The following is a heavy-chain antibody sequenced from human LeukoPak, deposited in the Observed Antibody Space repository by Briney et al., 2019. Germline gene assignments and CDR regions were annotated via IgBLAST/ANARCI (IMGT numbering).Heavy chain of an antibody. Sequence: PSETLSLTCAVYGGSFSGYYWSWIRQPPGKGLEWIGEINHSGSTNYNPSLKSRVTISVDTSKNQFSLKLSSVTAADTAVYYCARVGRTTVGRPYYYYYGMDVWGQGTTVTVSS. V-gene: IGHV4-34*01. CDR2: INHSGST. D-gene: IGHD4-23*01. CDR3: ARVGRTTVGRPYYYYYGMDV. CDR1: GGSFSGYY. J-gene: IGHJ6*02.